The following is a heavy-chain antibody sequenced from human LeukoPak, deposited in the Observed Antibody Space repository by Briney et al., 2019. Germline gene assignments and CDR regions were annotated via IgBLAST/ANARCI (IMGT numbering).Heavy chain of an antibody. V-gene: IGHV3-48*01. D-gene: IGHD6-13*01. CDR3: ARDRGSSSWPYYYYYYMDV. J-gene: IGHJ6*03. CDR1: GFTFSSYE. Sequence: GGSLRLSCAASGFTFSSYEMNWVRQAPGKGLEWVSYISSSSSTIYYADSVKGRFTISRDNAKNSLYLQMNSLRAEDTAVYYCARDRGSSSWPYYYYYYMDVWGKGTTVTVSS. CDR2: ISSSSSTI.